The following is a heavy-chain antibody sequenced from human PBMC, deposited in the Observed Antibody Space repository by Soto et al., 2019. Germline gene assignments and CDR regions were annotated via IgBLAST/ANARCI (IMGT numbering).Heavy chain of an antibody. Sequence: QVQLVQSGAEVKKPGSSVKVSCKASGGTFSSYAISWVRQAPGQGLEWMGGIIPSFGKASYAQKFQGRVTITADESMRTGYLELSGLRSEDSAVYCCVVFAFGGVIVRPFDYWGQGTLVTVSS. D-gene: IGHD3-16*02. CDR1: GGTFSSYA. CDR2: IIPSFGKA. V-gene: IGHV1-69*12. CDR3: VVFAFGGVIVRPFDY. J-gene: IGHJ4*02.